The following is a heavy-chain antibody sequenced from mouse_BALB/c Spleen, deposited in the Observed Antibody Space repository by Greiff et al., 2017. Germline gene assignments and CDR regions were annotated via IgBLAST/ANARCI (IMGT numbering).Heavy chain of an antibody. J-gene: IGHJ4*01. D-gene: IGHD1-1*01. CDR1: GYTFTSYW. CDR3: ARGGKRSGYYAMDY. CDR2: IYPGDGDT. V-gene: IGHV1-87*01. Sequence: QVQLQQSGAELARPGASVKLSCKASGYTFTSYWMQWVKQRPGQGLEWIGAIYPGDGDTRYTQKFKGKATLTADKSSSTAYMQLSSLASEDSAVYYCARGGKRSGYYAMDYWGQGTSVTVSS.